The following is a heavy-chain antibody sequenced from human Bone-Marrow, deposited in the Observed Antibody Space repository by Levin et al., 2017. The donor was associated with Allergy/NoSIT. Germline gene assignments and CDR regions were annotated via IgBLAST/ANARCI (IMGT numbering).Heavy chain of an antibody. J-gene: IGHJ4*02. CDR3: ARDPARNMGGSSWYLDY. V-gene: IGHV3-21*01. CDR1: EFTFSSYS. CDR2: ISSSSSYI. D-gene: IGHD6-13*01. Sequence: TAGGSLRLSCAASEFTFSSYSMNWVRQAPGKGLEWVSSISSSSSYIYYADSVKGRFTISRDNAKNSLYLQMNSLRAEDTAVYYCARDPARNMGGSSWYLDYWGQGTLVTVSS.